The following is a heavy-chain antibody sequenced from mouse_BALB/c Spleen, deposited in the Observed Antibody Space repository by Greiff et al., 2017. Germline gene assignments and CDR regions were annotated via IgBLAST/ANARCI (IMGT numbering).Heavy chain of an antibody. J-gene: IGHJ3*01. V-gene: IGHV1-82*01. D-gene: IGHD2-1*01. Sequence: QVQLKESGPELVKPGASVKISCKASGYAFSSSWMNWVKQRPGQGLEWIGRIYPGDGDTNYNGKFKGKATLTADKSSSTAYMQLSSLTSVDSAVYFCASYGNYFWFAYWGQGTLVTVSA. CDR3: ASYGNYFWFAY. CDR1: GYAFSSSW. CDR2: IYPGDGDT.